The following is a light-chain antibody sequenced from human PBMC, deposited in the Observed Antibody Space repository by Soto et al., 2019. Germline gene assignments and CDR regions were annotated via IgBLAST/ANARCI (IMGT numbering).Light chain of an antibody. CDR1: SSDVGGYNY. CDR2: EVT. J-gene: IGLJ3*02. Sequence: QSALTQPASVSGSPGQSIAISCTGTSSDVGGYNYVSWYQQHPGKAPKLIIYEVTNRPSGVSNRFSGSKSGNTASLTISGLQTDDEADDYCSSYTTYTTWVFGGGTKLTVL. CDR3: SSYTTYTTWV. V-gene: IGLV2-14*01.